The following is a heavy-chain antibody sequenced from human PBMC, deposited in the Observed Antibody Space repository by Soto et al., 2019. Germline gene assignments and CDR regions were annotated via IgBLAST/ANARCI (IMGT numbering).Heavy chain of an antibody. Sequence: PGESLKISCKGSGYTFTDYWIGWVRQMPGKGLEWMGIIYPGDSDTRYSPSFQGQVTISADKSISTAYLQWSSLKASDTAMYYCAREMGYSNPTGGMDVWGQGTTVTVSS. J-gene: IGHJ6*02. V-gene: IGHV5-51*01. D-gene: IGHD4-4*01. CDR3: AREMGYSNPTGGMDV. CDR1: GYTFTDYW. CDR2: IYPGDSDT.